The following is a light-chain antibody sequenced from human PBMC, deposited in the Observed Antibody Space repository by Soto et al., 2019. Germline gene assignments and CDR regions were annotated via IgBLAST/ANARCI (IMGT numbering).Light chain of an antibody. CDR2: DVT. Sequence: QSVLTQPASVSGSPGQPITISCTGTSCDVGGYNYVSWFQQHPGKAPKLMIYDVTYRPSGVSNRFSGSKSGNTASLTISGLQAEDEADYFCCSYTGSSTYVLGTGTKVTVL. J-gene: IGLJ1*01. V-gene: IGLV2-14*01. CDR1: SCDVGGYNY. CDR3: CSYTGSSTYV.